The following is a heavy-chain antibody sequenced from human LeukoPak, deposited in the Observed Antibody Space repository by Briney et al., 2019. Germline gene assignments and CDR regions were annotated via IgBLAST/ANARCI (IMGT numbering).Heavy chain of an antibody. V-gene: IGHV3-21*01. CDR3: ARAIYGDYIDY. J-gene: IGHJ4*02. Sequence: PGGSLRLSCAASGFTFSSNAMSWVRQAPGKGLEWVSGISGSGSNTYYADSVKGRFTISRDNAKNSLYLQMNSLRAEDTAVYYCARAIYGDYIDYWGQGTLVTVSS. CDR2: ISGSGSNT. CDR1: GFTFSSNA. D-gene: IGHD4-17*01.